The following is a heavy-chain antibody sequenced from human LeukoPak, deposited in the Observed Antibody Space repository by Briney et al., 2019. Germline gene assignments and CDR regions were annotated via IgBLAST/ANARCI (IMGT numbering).Heavy chain of an antibody. V-gene: IGHV3-33*01. CDR3: ARVEYSSGQDWFDP. D-gene: IGHD6-19*01. CDR1: GLTFSSYG. CDR2: IWYDGSNK. J-gene: IGHJ5*02. Sequence: GRSLRLSCAASGLTFSSYGMHWVRQAPGKGLEWVAVIWYDGSNKYYADSVKGRFTISRDNSKNTLYLQMNSLRAEDTAVYYCARVEYSSGQDWFDPWGQGTLVTVSS.